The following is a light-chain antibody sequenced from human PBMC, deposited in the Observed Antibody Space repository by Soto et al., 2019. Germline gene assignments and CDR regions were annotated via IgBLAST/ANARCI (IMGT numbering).Light chain of an antibody. V-gene: IGKV3-11*01. J-gene: IGKJ2*01. Sequence: EIVLTQSPATLSLSPGERATLSCRASQSVSSSLAWYQHKPGQAPRLLIYDASNRATGIPVRFSGSGSGTDFTLTISSLEPEDFAVYFCQHRSNWPPTFGQGTKLEIK. CDR1: QSVSSS. CDR3: QHRSNWPPT. CDR2: DAS.